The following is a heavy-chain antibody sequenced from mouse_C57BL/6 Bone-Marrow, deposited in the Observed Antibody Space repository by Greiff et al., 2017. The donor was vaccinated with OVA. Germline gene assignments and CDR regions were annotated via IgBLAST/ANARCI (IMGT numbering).Heavy chain of an antibody. CDR2: LRSKSNNYAT. CDR3: VRHGYYAMDY. CDR1: GFSFNTYA. V-gene: IGHV10-1*01. Sequence: DVHLVESGGGLVQPKGSLKISCAASGFSFNTYAMNWVRQAPGKGLEWGARLRSKSNNYATYYADSVKERFTISRDDSESMLYLQMNNLKTEDTAMYYCVRHGYYAMDYWGQGTSVTVSS. J-gene: IGHJ4*01.